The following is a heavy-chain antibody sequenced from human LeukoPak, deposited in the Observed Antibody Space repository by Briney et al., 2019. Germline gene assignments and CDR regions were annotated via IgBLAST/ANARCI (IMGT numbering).Heavy chain of an antibody. CDR1: GGSISSGGYY. J-gene: IGHJ4*02. D-gene: IGHD6-13*01. CDR2: IFYSGTT. CDR3: VRTAAGRDFDF. V-gene: IGHV4-31*03. Sequence: SETLSLTCTVSGGSISSGGYYWSWLRQHPGKGLEWIGSIFYSGTTHYNPSLKSRVTMSVDTSKNQFSLKLSSVTAADTAVYYCVRTAAGRDFDFWGQGTLVIVSS.